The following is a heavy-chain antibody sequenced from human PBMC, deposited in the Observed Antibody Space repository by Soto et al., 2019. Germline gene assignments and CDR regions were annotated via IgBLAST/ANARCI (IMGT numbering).Heavy chain of an antibody. CDR3: ALPPSIAASLRVYYGMDV. CDR2: INAGNGNT. D-gene: IGHD6-6*01. V-gene: IGHV1-3*01. J-gene: IGHJ6*02. CDR1: GYTFTSYA. Sequence: ASVKVSCKASGYTFTSYAMHWVRQAPGQRLEWMGWINAGNGNTKYSQKFQGRVTITRDTSASTAYMELSSLRSEDTAVYYCALPPSIAASLRVYYGMDVWGQGTTITVSS.